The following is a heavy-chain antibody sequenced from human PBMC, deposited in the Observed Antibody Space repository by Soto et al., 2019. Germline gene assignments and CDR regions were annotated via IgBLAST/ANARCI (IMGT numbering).Heavy chain of an antibody. J-gene: IGHJ4*02. Sequence: GASVKVSCKASGYTFTSYYMHWVRQAPGQGLEWMGIINPSGGSTSYAQKFQGRVTMTRDTSTSTVYMELSSLRSEDTAVYYCARVVVLSGGSYYSNPFDYWGQGTLVTVSS. CDR1: GYTFTSYY. D-gene: IGHD4-4*01. CDR3: ARVVVLSGGSYYSNPFDY. V-gene: IGHV1-46*01. CDR2: INPSGGST.